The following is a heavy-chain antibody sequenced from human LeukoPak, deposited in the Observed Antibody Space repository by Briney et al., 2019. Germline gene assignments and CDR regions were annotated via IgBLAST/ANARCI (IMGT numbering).Heavy chain of an antibody. Sequence: ASVKVSCTASGYTFTSYGISWVRQAPGQGLEWMGWISAYNGNTNYAQKLQGRVTMTTDTSTSTAYMELRSLRSDDTAVYYCARDLRTQKAFDIWGQGTMVTVSS. J-gene: IGHJ3*02. CDR1: GYTFTSYG. CDR3: ARDLRTQKAFDI. CDR2: ISAYNGNT. D-gene: IGHD4-17*01. V-gene: IGHV1-18*01.